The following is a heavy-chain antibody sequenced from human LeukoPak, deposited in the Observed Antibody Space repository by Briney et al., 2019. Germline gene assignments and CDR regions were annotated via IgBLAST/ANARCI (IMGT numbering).Heavy chain of an antibody. CDR1: GFAFSSYS. CDR3: ARDGYCSSTSCYNAFDI. D-gene: IGHD2-2*02. Sequence: GGSLRLSCAASGFAFSSYSMNWVRQAPGKGLEWVSSISSSSSYIYYADSVKGRFTISRDNAKNSLYLQMNSLRAEDTAVYYCARDGYCSSTSCYNAFDIWGQGTMVAVSS. J-gene: IGHJ3*02. CDR2: ISSSSSYI. V-gene: IGHV3-21*01.